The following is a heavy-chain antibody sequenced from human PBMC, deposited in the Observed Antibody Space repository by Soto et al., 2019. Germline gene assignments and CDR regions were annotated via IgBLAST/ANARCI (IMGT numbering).Heavy chain of an antibody. V-gene: IGHV1-2*02. Sequence: GASVKVSCKASGYTLTDYYIHWVRQAPGQGLECMGWINPNSGDTNYAQKFQGRVTMTRDTSISTAYMEVSRLRSGDTAVYYCAKDQGIASRPRWFDPWGQGTLVTVSS. CDR2: INPNSGDT. J-gene: IGHJ5*02. D-gene: IGHD6-6*01. CDR3: AKDQGIASRPRWFDP. CDR1: GYTLTDYY.